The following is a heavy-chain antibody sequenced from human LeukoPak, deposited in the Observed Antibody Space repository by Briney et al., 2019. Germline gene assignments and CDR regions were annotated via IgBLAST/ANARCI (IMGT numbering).Heavy chain of an antibody. J-gene: IGHJ4*02. D-gene: IGHD6-19*01. V-gene: IGHV3-23*01. CDR3: AKDNRWVAVAGVFDY. Sequence: GGSLRLSCAASGFTFSSYAMSWVRQAPGKGLEWVSAIRGSGGSTYYADSVKGRFTISRDNSKNTLYLQMNSLRAEDTAVYYCAKDNRWVAVAGVFDYWGQGTLVTVSS. CDR1: GFTFSSYA. CDR2: IRGSGGST.